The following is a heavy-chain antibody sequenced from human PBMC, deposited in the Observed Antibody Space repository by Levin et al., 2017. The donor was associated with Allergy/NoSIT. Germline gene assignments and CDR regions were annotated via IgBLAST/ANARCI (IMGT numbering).Heavy chain of an antibody. Sequence: ASVKVSCKASGYTFTSYDINWVRQATGQGLEWMGWMNPNSGNTGYAQKFQGRVTMTRNTSISTAYMELSSLRSEDTAVYYCARGVVAATRTIAWFDPWGQGTLVTVSS. V-gene: IGHV1-8*01. CDR3: ARGVVAATRTIAWFDP. J-gene: IGHJ5*02. D-gene: IGHD2-15*01. CDR1: GYTFTSYD. CDR2: MNPNSGNT.